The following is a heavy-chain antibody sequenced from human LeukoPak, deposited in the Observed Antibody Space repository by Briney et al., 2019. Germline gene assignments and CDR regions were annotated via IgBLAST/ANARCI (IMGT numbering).Heavy chain of an antibody. Sequence: GGSLRLSCAASGFTFSSYEMNWVCQAPGKGLEWVSYISSSGSTIYYADSVKGRFTISRDNAKNSLYLQMNSLRAEDTAVYYCASELAAAAGAIDYWGQGTLVTVSS. J-gene: IGHJ4*02. V-gene: IGHV3-48*03. D-gene: IGHD6-13*01. CDR3: ASELAAAAGAIDY. CDR1: GFTFSSYE. CDR2: ISSSGSTI.